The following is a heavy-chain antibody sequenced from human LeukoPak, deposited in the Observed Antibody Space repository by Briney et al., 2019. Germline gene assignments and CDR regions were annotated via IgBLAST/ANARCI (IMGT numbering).Heavy chain of an antibody. CDR2: INSDGSST. CDR1: GFTFSSYW. D-gene: IGHD2-2*01. Sequence: GGSLRLSCAASGFTFSSYWMHWVRHPPGKGLVWVSRINSDGSSTSYADSVKGRFTISRDNAKNTLYLQMNSLRAEDTAVYYCASSSPVAISDGMDVWGQGTTVTVSS. CDR3: ASSSPVAISDGMDV. V-gene: IGHV3-74*01. J-gene: IGHJ6*02.